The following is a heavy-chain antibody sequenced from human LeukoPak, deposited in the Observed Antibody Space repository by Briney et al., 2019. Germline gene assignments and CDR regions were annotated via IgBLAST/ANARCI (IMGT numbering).Heavy chain of an antibody. Sequence: PGGSLRLSCAASGFTFSSYAMHWVRQAPGKGLEWVAVISYDGSNKYYADSVKGRFTISRDNSKNTLYLQMNSLRAEDTAVYYCAKSDHYCSSTSCYPGDWGQGTLVTVSS. V-gene: IGHV3-30-3*02. CDR3: AKSDHYCSSTSCYPGD. CDR1: GFTFSSYA. D-gene: IGHD2-2*01. CDR2: ISYDGSNK. J-gene: IGHJ4*02.